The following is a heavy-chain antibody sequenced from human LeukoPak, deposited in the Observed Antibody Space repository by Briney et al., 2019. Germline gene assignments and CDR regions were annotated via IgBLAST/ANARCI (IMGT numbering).Heavy chain of an antibody. CDR1: GYTFTSYD. Sequence: ASVKVSCKASGYTFTSYDINWLRQATGQGPEWMGWMNPNSGATGYAQKFQGRVTMTRSTSINTAYMELSSLRSEDTAVYYCARAIHPDYYYDSSGRYYFDYWGQGTLVTVSS. J-gene: IGHJ4*02. CDR2: MNPNSGAT. D-gene: IGHD3-22*01. V-gene: IGHV1-8*01. CDR3: ARAIHPDYYYDSSGRYYFDY.